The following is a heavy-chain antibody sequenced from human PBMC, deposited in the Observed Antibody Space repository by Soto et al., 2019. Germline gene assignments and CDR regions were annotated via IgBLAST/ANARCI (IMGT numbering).Heavy chain of an antibody. CDR3: ARSSGLGIDF. D-gene: IGHD6-19*01. CDR1: GFGFNTHG. CDR2: IWFDGSKK. Sequence: QVQLVESGGGVVQPGTSLRLSCAASGFGFNTHGMHWIRQTPAKGLEWVAVIWFDGSKKYYEDSVTGRFTISRDNSRSALYLEMDSLRVEDTGVYYCARSSGLGIDFWGQGTLVTVSS. V-gene: IGHV3-33*01. J-gene: IGHJ4*02.